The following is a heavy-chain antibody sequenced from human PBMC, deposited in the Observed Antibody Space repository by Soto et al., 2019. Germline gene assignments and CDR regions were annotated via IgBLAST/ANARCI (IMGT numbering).Heavy chain of an antibody. CDR2: TIPIFGAV. Sequence: QVQLVQSGAEVKKPGSSVKVSCKASGGTHSNYAFSWVRQAPGQGLEWVGGTIPIFGAVIYAQKFQGRVTITADRSTSTAYLELSSLRIEDTAVYYCARDPKRRDGYNFDSWGRGALVTVSS. CDR3: ARDPKRRDGYNFDS. D-gene: IGHD5-12*01. V-gene: IGHV1-69*06. CDR1: GGTHSNYA. J-gene: IGHJ4*02.